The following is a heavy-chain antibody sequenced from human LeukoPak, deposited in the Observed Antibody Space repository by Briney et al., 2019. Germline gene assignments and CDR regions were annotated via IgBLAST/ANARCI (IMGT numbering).Heavy chain of an antibody. CDR2: INSDGSST. V-gene: IGHV3-74*01. CDR3: ARDQIVGATGFGY. Sequence: PGGSLRLSCAASGFTFSSYWMHWVRQAPEKGLVWVSLINSDGSSTYYADSVKGRFTISRDNAKNTLYLQMNSLRAEDTAVYYCARDQIVGATGFGYWGQGTLVTVSS. D-gene: IGHD1-26*01. J-gene: IGHJ4*02. CDR1: GFTFSSYW.